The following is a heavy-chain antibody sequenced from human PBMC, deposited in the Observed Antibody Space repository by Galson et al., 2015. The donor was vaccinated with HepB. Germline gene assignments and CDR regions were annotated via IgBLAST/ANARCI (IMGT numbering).Heavy chain of an antibody. Sequence: SLRLSCAASGFTFSSSWMSWVRQAPGKGLEWVADIKQDGSEKYYVDSVKGRFTISRDNAKNSLYLQMNSLRAEDTGLYYCARDLRGSGWYVDYWGQGTLVTVSS. CDR1: GFTFSSSW. CDR3: ARDLRGSGWYVDY. V-gene: IGHV3-7*01. D-gene: IGHD6-19*01. J-gene: IGHJ4*02. CDR2: IKQDGSEK.